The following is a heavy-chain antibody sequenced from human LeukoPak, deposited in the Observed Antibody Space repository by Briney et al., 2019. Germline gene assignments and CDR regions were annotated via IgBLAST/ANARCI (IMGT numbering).Heavy chain of an antibody. J-gene: IGHJ4*02. D-gene: IGHD3-10*01. Sequence: TGGSLRLSCAASGFTFSSHSMNWVRQAPGKGLEWVSSISTSSSYIYYADSVKGRFTISRDNAKNSLYLQINSLRAEDTAVYYCAKDRDFVSTPRGLDYWGQGTLVTVSS. CDR2: ISTSSSYI. CDR1: GFTFSSHS. V-gene: IGHV3-21*01. CDR3: AKDRDFVSTPRGLDY.